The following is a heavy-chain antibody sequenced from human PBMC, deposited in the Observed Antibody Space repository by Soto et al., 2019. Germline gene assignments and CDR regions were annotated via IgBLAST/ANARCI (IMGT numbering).Heavy chain of an antibody. J-gene: IGHJ4*02. CDR1: GGTFSSYA. V-gene: IGHV1-69*01. CDR2: IIPIFGTA. CDR3: ARGGGDYSGSYSTGRYYFDY. Sequence: QVQLVQSGAEVKKPGSSVKVSCKASGGTFSSYAITWVRQAPGQGLEWMGGIIPIFGTANYAQKFQGRVTITADESTSTAYMELSRLRAEDTAVYYCARGGGDYSGSYSTGRYYFDYWGQGTLVTVSS. D-gene: IGHD1-26*01.